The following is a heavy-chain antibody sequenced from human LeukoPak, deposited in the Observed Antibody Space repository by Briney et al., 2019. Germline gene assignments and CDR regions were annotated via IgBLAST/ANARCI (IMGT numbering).Heavy chain of an antibody. V-gene: IGHV3-48*01. D-gene: IGHD1-26*01. CDR2: ISGDRNII. J-gene: IGHJ4*02. CDR1: GFTFSKYN. CDR3: VRGISGSARFDY. Sequence: GGSLRLSCAASGFTFSKYNMNWARQTPGKGLEWVSCISGDRNIIYYADSVKGRFTISRDDAKNSLYLQMNSLRGDDTAVYYCVRGISGSARFDYWGQGTLSPSPQ.